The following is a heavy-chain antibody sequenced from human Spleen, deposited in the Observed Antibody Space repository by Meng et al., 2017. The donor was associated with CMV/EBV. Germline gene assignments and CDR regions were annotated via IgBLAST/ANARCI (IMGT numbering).Heavy chain of an antibody. D-gene: IGHD3-3*01. CDR3: ARSFWSGYYPGWFDP. J-gene: IGHJ5*02. CDR2: TYYRSKWYN. CDR1: VYSNSAA. Sequence: VYSNSAAWNWIRQSPSRGLEWLGRTYYRSKWYNDYAVSVKSRITINPDTSKNQFSLQLNSVTPEDTAVYYCARSFWSGYYPGWFDPWGQGTLVTVSS. V-gene: IGHV6-1*01.